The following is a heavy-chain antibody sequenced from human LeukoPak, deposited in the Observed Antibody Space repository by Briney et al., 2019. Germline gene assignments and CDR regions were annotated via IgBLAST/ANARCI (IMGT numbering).Heavy chain of an antibody. D-gene: IGHD2-21*02. CDR2: IYYSGST. J-gene: IGHJ4*02. CDR1: GGSISSSSYY. Sequence: PSETLSLTCTVSGGSISSSSYYWGWIRQPPGKGLEWIGSIYYSGSTYYNPSLKSRVTISVDTSKNQFSLKLSSVTAADTAVYYCAVVVVTAIDYWGQGTLVTVSS. V-gene: IGHV4-39*01. CDR3: AVVVVTAIDY.